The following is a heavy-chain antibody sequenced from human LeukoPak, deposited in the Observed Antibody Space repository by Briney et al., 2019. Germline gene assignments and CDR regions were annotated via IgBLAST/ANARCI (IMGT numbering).Heavy chain of an antibody. CDR1: GFTFSSYG. V-gene: IGHV3-30*02. CDR3: AKGYSMVRGVRDFDY. D-gene: IGHD3-10*01. J-gene: IGHJ4*02. Sequence: GGSLRLSCTAPGFTFSSYGMHWVRQAPGKGLEWVAFIRYDGSNKYYADSVKGRFTISRDNSKNTLYLQMNSLRAEDTAVYYCAKGYSMVRGVRDFDYWGQGTLVTVSS. CDR2: IRYDGSNK.